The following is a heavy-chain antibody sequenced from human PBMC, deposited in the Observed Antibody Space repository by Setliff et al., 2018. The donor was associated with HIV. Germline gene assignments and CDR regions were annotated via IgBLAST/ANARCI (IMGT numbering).Heavy chain of an antibody. CDR3: ARGQKMYLMITMLGGYYYYHMDV. CDR2: ISPSNGYT. Sequence: ASVKVSCKASGGTFSSYGISWVRQAPGQGLEWMGWISPSNGYTDYAQKFRDRVTLTTDTSTSTAYMELSSLRSEDTAVYYCARGQKMYLMITMLGGYYYYHMDVWGQGTTVTVSS. CDR1: GGTFSSYG. D-gene: IGHD3-10*02. V-gene: IGHV1-18*01. J-gene: IGHJ6*02.